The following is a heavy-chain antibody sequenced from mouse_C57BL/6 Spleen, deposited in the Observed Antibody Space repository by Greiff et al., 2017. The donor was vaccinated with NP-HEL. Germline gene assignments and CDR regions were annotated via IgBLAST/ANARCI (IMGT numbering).Heavy chain of an antibody. D-gene: IGHD1-1*01. J-gene: IGHJ4*01. CDR3: ARYYYGSSRGYAMDY. CDR2: ISGGGGNT. Sequence: VESGGGLVKPGGSLKLSCAASGFTFSSYTMSWVRQTPEKRLEWVATISGGGGNTYYPDSVKGRFTISRDNAKNTLYLQMSSLRSEDTALYYCARYYYGSSRGYAMDYWGQGTSVTVSS. CDR1: GFTFSSYT. V-gene: IGHV5-9*01.